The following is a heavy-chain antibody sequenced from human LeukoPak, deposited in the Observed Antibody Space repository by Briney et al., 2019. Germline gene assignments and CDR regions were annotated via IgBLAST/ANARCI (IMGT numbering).Heavy chain of an antibody. CDR2: IYYSGST. D-gene: IGHD3-10*01. Sequence: SETLSLTCTVSGGSISSYYWSWIRQPPGKGLEWIGYIYYSGSTNYNPSLKSRVTISVDTSKNQFSLKLSSVTAADTAVYYCASQRRGVGPESFQHWGQGTLVTVSS. CDR1: GGSISSYY. V-gene: IGHV4-59*01. CDR3: ASQRRGVGPESFQH. J-gene: IGHJ1*01.